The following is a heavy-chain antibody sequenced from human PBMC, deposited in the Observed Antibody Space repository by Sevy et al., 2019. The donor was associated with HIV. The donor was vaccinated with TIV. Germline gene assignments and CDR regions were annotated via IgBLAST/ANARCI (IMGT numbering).Heavy chain of an antibody. D-gene: IGHD2-2*01. CDR3: LKDLLLPVVVPAASLDY. Sequence: GGSLRLSCSASGFTFSYYAMHWVRQAPGKGLQYVSGIRSNGDGTDYADSVKGRFTISRDNSKNSLYLQMSSLRAEDTAVYYCLKDLLLPVVVPAASLDYGGQGTLVTVSS. J-gene: IGHJ4*02. CDR2: IRSNGDGT. V-gene: IGHV3-64D*06. CDR1: GFTFSYYA.